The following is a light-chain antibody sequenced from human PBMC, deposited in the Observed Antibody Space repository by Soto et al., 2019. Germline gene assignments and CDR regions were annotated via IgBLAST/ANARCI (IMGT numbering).Light chain of an antibody. V-gene: IGLV3-25*02. CDR1: ALTKQY. CDR2: KDT. J-gene: IGLJ1*01. CDR3: QSANSSGVYPV. Sequence: SYELTQSPSVSVSPGQTAKLTCSGDALTKQYANCDQQRPGQAPILVIYKDTERPSGIPERFSGCTSGTTVTLTINAVQAEDEADYYCQSANSSGVYPVFGAGTKVTVL.